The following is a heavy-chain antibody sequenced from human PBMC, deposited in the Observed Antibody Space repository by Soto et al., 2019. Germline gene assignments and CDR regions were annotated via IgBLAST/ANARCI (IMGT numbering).Heavy chain of an antibody. CDR3: ASGGGGSSWDYYYYGMDV. CDR2: ISAYNGNT. CDR1: GYTFTSYG. V-gene: IGHV1-18*01. D-gene: IGHD6-13*01. J-gene: IGHJ6*02. Sequence: QVQLVQSGAEVKKPGASVKVSCKASGYTFTSYGISWVRQAPGQGLEWMGWISAYNGNTNYAQKLQGRVTMTTDTPTSTAYMELRSLRSDDTTVYYCASGGGGSSWDYYYYGMDVWGQGTTVTVSS.